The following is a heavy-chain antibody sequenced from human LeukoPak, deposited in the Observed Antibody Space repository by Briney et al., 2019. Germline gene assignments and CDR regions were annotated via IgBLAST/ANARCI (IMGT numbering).Heavy chain of an antibody. J-gene: IGHJ4*02. CDR1: GGSISSSNW. D-gene: IGHD6-19*01. Sequence: SETLSLTCAVSGGSISSSNWWSWVRQPPGKGLEWIGQIYHSGSTNYNPSLKSRVTISVDTSKNQFSLKLSSVTAADTAVYYCARGRKSGWYPYWGQGTLVTVSS. CDR2: IYHSGST. V-gene: IGHV4-4*02. CDR3: ARGRKSGWYPY.